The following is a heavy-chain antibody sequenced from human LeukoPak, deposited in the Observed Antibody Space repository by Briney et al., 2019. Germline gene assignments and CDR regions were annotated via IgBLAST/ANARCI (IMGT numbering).Heavy chain of an antibody. V-gene: IGHV3-48*01. CDR2: ISSTSNTM. CDR3: ATESGTYSGTCFDY. Sequence: GGSLRLSCAASGFTFSSYNMNWVRQAPGKGPEWISYISSTSNTMYYADSVKGRFTISRDNAKNSLYLQMNSLRAEDTAVYYCATESGTYSGTCFDYWGQETLVTVSS. D-gene: IGHD1-26*01. CDR1: GFTFSSYN. J-gene: IGHJ4*02.